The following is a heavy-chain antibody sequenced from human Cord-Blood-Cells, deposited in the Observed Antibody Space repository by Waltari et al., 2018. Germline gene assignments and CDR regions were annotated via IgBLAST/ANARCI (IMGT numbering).Heavy chain of an antibody. D-gene: IGHD6-13*01. CDR1: GFTFRSYW. V-gene: IGHV3-7*01. Sequence: EVQLVESGGGLVQPGGSLRLSCAASGFTFRSYWMSWVRQAPGKGLEWVANIKQDGSEKYYVDSVKGRFTISRDNAKNSLYLQMNSLRAEDTAVYYCARGVTAAGTDYWGQGTLVTVSS. CDR3: ARGVTAAGTDY. CDR2: IKQDGSEK. J-gene: IGHJ4*02.